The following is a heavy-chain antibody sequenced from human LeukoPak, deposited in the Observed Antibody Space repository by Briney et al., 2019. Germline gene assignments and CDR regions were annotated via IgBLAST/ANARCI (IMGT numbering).Heavy chain of an antibody. D-gene: IGHD3-10*02. J-gene: IGHJ4*02. CDR2: INPKSGGT. CDR3: ARGLGSGIDY. V-gene: IGHV1-2*02. Sequence: GASVKVSCKASGYTFSGYYMHWVRQAPGQGLEWMGWINPKSGGTNEAQKFHDRVTMTRDTSIRTAYMEVSRLRSDDTAVCYCARGLGSGIDYWGQGTLVTVSS. CDR1: GYTFSGYY.